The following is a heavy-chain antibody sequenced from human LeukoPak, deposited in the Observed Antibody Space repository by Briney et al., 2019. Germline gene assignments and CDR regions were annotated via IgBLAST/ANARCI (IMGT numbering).Heavy chain of an antibody. J-gene: IGHJ6*02. CDR1: GFTFSSCS. CDR2: ISSSSSYI. D-gene: IGHD2-2*01. Sequence: GGSLRLSCAASGFTFSSCSMNWVRQAPGKGLEWVSSISSSSSYIYYADSVKGRFTISRDNAKNSLYLQMNSLRAEDTAVYYCARDMVDIVVVPLYGMDVWGQGTTVTVSS. CDR3: ARDMVDIVVVPLYGMDV. V-gene: IGHV3-21*01.